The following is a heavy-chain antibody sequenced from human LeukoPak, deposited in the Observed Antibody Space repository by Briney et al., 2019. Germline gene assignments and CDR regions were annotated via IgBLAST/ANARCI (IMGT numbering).Heavy chain of an antibody. D-gene: IGHD3-22*01. Sequence: SETLSLTCTVSGGSISSYYWSWIRQPPGKGLEWIGYIYYSGSTNCNPSLKSRVTISVDTSKNQFSLKLSSVTAADTAVYYCARDYLVYDSSGWSAFDIWGQGTMVTVSS. CDR3: ARDYLVYDSSGWSAFDI. CDR2: IYYSGST. V-gene: IGHV4-59*01. CDR1: GGSISSYY. J-gene: IGHJ3*02.